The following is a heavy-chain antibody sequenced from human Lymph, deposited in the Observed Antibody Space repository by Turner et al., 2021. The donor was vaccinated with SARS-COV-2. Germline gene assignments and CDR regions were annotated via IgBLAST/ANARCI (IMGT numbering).Heavy chain of an antibody. CDR2: IYSGGST. V-gene: IGHV3-53*02. Sequence: EVQLVETGGGLIQPGGSLRLSCAASGFTVSSNYMTWVRQAPGKGLEWDSLIYSGGSTYYADSVKGRFTISRDNFKNTLYLQMNSLRAEDTAIYYCARDLQLYGMDVWGQGTTVTVSS. CDR3: ARDLQLYGMDV. CDR1: GFTVSSNY. D-gene: IGHD1-1*01. J-gene: IGHJ6*02.